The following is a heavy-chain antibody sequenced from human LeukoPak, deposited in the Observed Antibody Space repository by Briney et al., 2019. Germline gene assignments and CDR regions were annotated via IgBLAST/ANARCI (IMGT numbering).Heavy chain of an antibody. D-gene: IGHD3-9*01. CDR3: ATGDVLRYFDWSPFDY. Sequence: PGRSLRLSCAASGFTFSSYAMHWVRQAPGKGLEWVAAISYDGSNKYYADSVKGRFTISRDNSKNTLYLQMNSLRAEDTAVYYCATGDVLRYFDWSPFDYWGQGTLVTVSS. J-gene: IGHJ4*02. CDR2: ISYDGSNK. CDR1: GFTFSSYA. V-gene: IGHV3-30*04.